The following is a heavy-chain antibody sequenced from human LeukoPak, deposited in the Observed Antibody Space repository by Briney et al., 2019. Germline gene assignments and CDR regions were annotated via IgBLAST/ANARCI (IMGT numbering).Heavy chain of an antibody. D-gene: IGHD1-26*01. CDR3: AFSSYYLQGNYYYMDV. CDR2: INPSGGST. V-gene: IGHV1-18*01. CDR1: GYTFTSYG. J-gene: IGHJ6*03. Sequence: GASVKVSCKASGYTFTSYGISWVRQAPGQGLEWMGIINPSGGSTNYAQNLQGRVTMTTDTSTSTVYMELRSLRSDDTAVYYCAFSSYYLQGNYYYMDVWGKGTTVTVSS.